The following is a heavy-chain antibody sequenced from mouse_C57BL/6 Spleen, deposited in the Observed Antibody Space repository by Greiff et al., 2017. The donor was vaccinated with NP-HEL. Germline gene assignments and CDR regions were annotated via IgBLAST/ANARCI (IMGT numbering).Heavy chain of an antibody. J-gene: IGHJ1*03. CDR1: GYTFTDYY. Sequence: QVQLQQSGPELVKPGASVKISCKASGYTFTDYYINWVKQRPGQGLEWIGWIFPGSGSTYYNEKFKGKATLTVDKSSSTAYMLLSSLTSEDSAVYFCARVLGSSPSDWYFDVWGTGTTVTVSS. CDR2: IFPGSGST. V-gene: IGHV1-75*01. CDR3: ARVLGSSPSDWYFDV. D-gene: IGHD1-1*01.